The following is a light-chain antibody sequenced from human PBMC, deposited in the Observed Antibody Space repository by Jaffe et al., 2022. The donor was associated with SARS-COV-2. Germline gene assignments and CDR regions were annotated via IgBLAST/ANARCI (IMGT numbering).Light chain of an antibody. CDR2: RDS. CDR3: QVWDSSTVV. Sequence: SYELTQPLSVSVALGQTATISCGGNTIGSKSVHWYQQKPGQAPELVIYRDSNRPSEIPERFSGSNSGITAALTISRAQAGDEADYYCQVWDSSTVVFGGGTKLTVL. J-gene: IGLJ2*01. CDR1: TIGSKS. V-gene: IGLV3-9*01.